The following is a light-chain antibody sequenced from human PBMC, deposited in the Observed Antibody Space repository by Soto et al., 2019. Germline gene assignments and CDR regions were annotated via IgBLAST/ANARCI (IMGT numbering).Light chain of an antibody. J-gene: IGKJ4*01. CDR2: AAS. CDR1: QSIRNY. V-gene: IGKV1-39*01. CDR3: QQSSRTPLT. Sequence: DIQMTQFPSSLSASVGDRVTITCRASQSIRNYLHWYQQKPWKAPKLLIYAASSLKSGVPSRFSGSGSGTDFTFTISSLQPEDFATYHCQQSSRTPLTFGGVTKVAIK.